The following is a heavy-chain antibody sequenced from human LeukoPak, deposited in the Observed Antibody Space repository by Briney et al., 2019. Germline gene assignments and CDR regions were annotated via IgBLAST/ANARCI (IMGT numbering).Heavy chain of an antibody. CDR1: GGSISSYY. V-gene: IGHV4-59*01. CDR2: IYYSGST. J-gene: IGHJ5*02. CDR3: ARNYGSGRLNWFDP. D-gene: IGHD3-10*01. Sequence: PSETLSLTCTVSGGSISSYYWSWIRQPPGKGLEWIGYIYYSGSTNYNPSLKSRVTISVDTSKNQFSLKLSSVTAADTAVYYCARNYGSGRLNWFDPWGQGTLVTVSS.